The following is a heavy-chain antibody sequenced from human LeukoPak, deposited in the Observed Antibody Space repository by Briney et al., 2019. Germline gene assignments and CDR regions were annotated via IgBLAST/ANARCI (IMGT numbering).Heavy chain of an antibody. J-gene: IGHJ4*02. CDR2: IYYSGST. D-gene: IGHD2-2*01. Sequence: SETLSLTCTVSGGSISSYYWIWIRQPPGKGLEWIGHIYYSGSTRYNPSLKSRVTISVDTSENQFSLNLSSVTAADTAVYYCARWADCSNISCRKGFDYWGQGTLVTVSS. CDR1: GGSISSYY. CDR3: ARWADCSNISCRKGFDY. V-gene: IGHV4-59*01.